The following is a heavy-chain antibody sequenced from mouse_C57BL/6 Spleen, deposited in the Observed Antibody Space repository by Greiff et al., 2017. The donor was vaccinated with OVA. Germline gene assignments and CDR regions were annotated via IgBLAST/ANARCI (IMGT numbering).Heavy chain of an antibody. CDR2: IYPGDGDT. Sequence: QVQLQQSGPELVKPGASVKISCKASGYAFSSSWMNWVKQRPGTGLEWIGRIYPGDGDTNYNGKFKGKATLTADKSSSTAYMQLSSLTSEDSAVYFCARGDSSGYAMDYWGQGTSVTVSS. J-gene: IGHJ4*01. V-gene: IGHV1-82*01. D-gene: IGHD3-2*02. CDR1: GYAFSSSW. CDR3: ARGDSSGYAMDY.